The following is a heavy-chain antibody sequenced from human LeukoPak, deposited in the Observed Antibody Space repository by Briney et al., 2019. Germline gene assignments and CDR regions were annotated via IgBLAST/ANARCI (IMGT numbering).Heavy chain of an antibody. D-gene: IGHD2-2*01. CDR3: ARRSSRSFDY. J-gene: IGHJ4*02. Sequence: GGSLRLSCAASGFTFSSYEMNWVRQAPGKGLEWVSYISSSGSTIYYADSVKGRFTISRDNARNSLYLQMNSLRAEDTAVYYCARRSSRSFDYWGQGTLVTVSS. CDR2: ISSSGSTI. V-gene: IGHV3-48*03. CDR1: GFTFSSYE.